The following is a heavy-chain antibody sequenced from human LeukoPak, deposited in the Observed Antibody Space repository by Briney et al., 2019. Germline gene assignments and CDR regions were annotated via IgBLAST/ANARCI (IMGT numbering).Heavy chain of an antibody. D-gene: IGHD6-13*01. V-gene: IGHV1-24*01. CDR2: FDPQDRET. Sequence: ASVKVSCKVSGYTLTEIAMHWVRQAPGEGLDWMGGFDPQDRETVYAQKFQGRVTMTEDTSTDTAFMELSGLRSEDTALYYCAIIALAGTFDYWGQGALVTVSS. CDR1: GYTLTEIA. J-gene: IGHJ4*02. CDR3: AIIALAGTFDY.